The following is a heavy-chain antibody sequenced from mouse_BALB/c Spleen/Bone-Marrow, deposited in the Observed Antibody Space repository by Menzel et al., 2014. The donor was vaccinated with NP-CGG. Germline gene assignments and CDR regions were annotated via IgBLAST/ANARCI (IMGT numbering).Heavy chain of an antibody. Sequence: EVMLVESGGGLVQPGGSLKLSCAASGFPFSSHTMSWVRQTPEKRLEWVAFITNGGGSTYYPDTLKGRFTISRDDAKNTLYLQMSSLKSEDTAMYYCATLTGTSYWGQGTLVTVSA. CDR2: ITNGGGST. CDR3: ATLTGTSY. D-gene: IGHD4-1*01. V-gene: IGHV5-12-2*01. J-gene: IGHJ3*01. CDR1: GFPFSSHT.